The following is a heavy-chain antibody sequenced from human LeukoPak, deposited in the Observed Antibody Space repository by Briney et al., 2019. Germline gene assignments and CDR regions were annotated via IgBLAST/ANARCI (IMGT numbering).Heavy chain of an antibody. J-gene: IGHJ5*02. CDR3: ARDLAYVVSSGYFFNWFDP. D-gene: IGHD3-22*01. V-gene: IGHV4-38-2*02. CDR1: GASISSGYY. Sequence: PSETLSLTCTVSGASISSGYYWGWIRQPPGKGLEWIGSIYHSGSTYYNPSLKSRVTISVDTSKNQFSLKLSSVTAADTAVYYCARDLAYVVSSGYFFNWFDPWGQGTLVTVSS. CDR2: IYHSGST.